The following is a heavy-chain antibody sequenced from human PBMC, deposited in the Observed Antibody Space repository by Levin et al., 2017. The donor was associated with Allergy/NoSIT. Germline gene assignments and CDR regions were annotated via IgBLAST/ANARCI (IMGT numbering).Heavy chain of an antibody. D-gene: IGHD4-17*01. CDR2: ISGSGGST. V-gene: IGHV3-23*01. J-gene: IGHJ6*02. CDR1: GFTLRTYA. CDR3: AKGVTTRAYYYQYGMDV. Sequence: GESLKISCAVSGFTLRTYAMSWVRQAPGKGLEWLSAISGSGGSTYYADSVKGRFTISRDNSKNTLYLQMNSLRAEDTAVYYCAKGVTTRAYYYQYGMDVWGQGTTVTVSS.